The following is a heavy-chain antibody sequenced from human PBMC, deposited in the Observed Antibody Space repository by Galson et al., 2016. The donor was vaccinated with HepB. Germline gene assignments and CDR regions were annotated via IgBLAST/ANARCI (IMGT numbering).Heavy chain of an antibody. D-gene: IGHD2-15*01. CDR1: GFTFSSYG. CDR3: TSPCCSGGSCSGDFDN. V-gene: IGHV3-15*07. Sequence: SLRLSCAASGFTFSSYGMHWVRQAPGKGLEWVGRIKGKTDGEATDYAAPVKGRFTISRDGSTKTLYLQMDSLKTEDTAVYYCTSPCCSGGSCSGDFDNWGQGTLVTVSS. CDR2: IKGKTDGEAT. J-gene: IGHJ4*02.